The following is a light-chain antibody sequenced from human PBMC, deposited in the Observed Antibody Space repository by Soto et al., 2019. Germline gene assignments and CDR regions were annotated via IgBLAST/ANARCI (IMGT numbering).Light chain of an antibody. CDR1: QSVSGQ. CDR2: DAS. J-gene: IGKJ1*01. V-gene: IGKV3-11*01. Sequence: IVLTQSPVTLSLSPGESATLSCRASQSVSGQLGWYQQRPGQSPRLLISDASIRAAGVPSRFSGSGSGTDFTLTISSLQPEDFATYNCQQSYTTPWTFGQGTKVDIK. CDR3: QQSYTTPWT.